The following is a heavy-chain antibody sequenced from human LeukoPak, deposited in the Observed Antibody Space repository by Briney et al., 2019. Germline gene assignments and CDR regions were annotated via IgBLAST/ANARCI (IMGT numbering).Heavy chain of an antibody. D-gene: IGHD4-23*01. J-gene: IGHJ4*01. V-gene: IGHV3-48*03. CDR1: GFTFSSYE. CDR2: LSSSGTTI. Sequence: QPGGSLRLSCAASGFTFSSYEMNWVRQAPGKGLEWISYLSSSGTTIYYADSVKGRFTISRDNGKNSLYLQMNSVRVEDTALYFCARETQGLDFWGQGVLVTVSS. CDR3: ARETQGLDF.